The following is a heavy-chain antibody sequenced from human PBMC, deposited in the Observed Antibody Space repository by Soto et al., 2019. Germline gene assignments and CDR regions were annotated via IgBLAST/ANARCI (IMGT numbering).Heavy chain of an antibody. CDR2: FIPVYRTL. D-gene: IGHD5-18*01. J-gene: IGHJ4*02. CDR3: ARDGLRGYSYGFRPLDY. V-gene: IGHV1-69*13. Sequence: GASVKVSCKASGGSFGKSAINCVRQTPGQGLEWLGGFIPVYRTLNYAQKFQGRVTITADESTSTAYMELSSLRSEDTAVYYRARDGLRGYSYGFRPLDYWGQGTLVTVSS. CDR1: GGSFGKSA.